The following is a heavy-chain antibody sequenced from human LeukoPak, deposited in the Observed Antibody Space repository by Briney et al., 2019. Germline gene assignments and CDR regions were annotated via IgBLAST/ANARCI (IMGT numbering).Heavy chain of an antibody. CDR1: GGSINNYY. D-gene: IGHD3-22*01. J-gene: IGHJ6*02. V-gene: IGHV4-59*01. CDR3: ARRGNMTPAWFYGMDV. Sequence: SETLSLTCTVSGGSINNYYWSWIRQPPGKGLEWIGYIYYSGTTDYNPSLKSRVTISVDTSKNQFSLRLSSVTAADTAVYYCARRGNMTPAWFYGMDVWGQGTTVTVSS. CDR2: IYYSGTT.